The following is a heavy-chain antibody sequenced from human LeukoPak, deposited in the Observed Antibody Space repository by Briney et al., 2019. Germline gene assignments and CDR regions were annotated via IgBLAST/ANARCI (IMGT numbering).Heavy chain of an antibody. CDR3: ARPPDQGGT. V-gene: IGHV3-48*03. D-gene: IGHD3-16*01. J-gene: IGHJ4*02. CDR1: GFTFSTYE. Sequence: GGSLRLSCAASGFTFSTYEMNWVRQAPGKGLEWVSYINSFANIIYYADSVKGRFTISRDNTKNSLYLQMNSLRVEDTAVYHCARPPDQGGTRGQGTLVTVSS. CDR2: INSFANII.